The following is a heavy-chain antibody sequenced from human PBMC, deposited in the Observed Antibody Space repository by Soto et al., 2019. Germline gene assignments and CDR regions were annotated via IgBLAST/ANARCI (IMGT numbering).Heavy chain of an antibody. J-gene: IGHJ5*02. CDR3: ARVTEVATTSPDNWFDP. V-gene: IGHV4-30-4*01. D-gene: IGHD5-12*01. CDR2: IYYSGST. Sequence: QVQLQESGPGLVKPSQTLSLTCTVSGGSISSGDYYWSWIRQPPGKGLEWIGYIYYSGSTYYNPSLKSRVTISVDTSKHQFSLKLSSVTAADTAVYYCARVTEVATTSPDNWFDPWGQGTLVTVSS. CDR1: GGSISSGDYY.